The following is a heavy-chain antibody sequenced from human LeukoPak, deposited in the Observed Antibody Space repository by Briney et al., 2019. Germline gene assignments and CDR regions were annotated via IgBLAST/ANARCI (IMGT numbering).Heavy chain of an antibody. CDR2: ISAYNGNT. D-gene: IGHD6-13*01. CDR3: ARNIAAATRYYYYYMDV. V-gene: IGHV1-18*01. Sequence: ASVKVSCKASGYTFTSYGISWVRQAPGQGLEWMGWISAYNGNTNYAQKLQGRVTMTTDTSTSTAYMELRSLRSDDTAVYYCARNIAAATRYYYYYMDVWGKGTTVTVSS. CDR1: GYTFTSYG. J-gene: IGHJ6*03.